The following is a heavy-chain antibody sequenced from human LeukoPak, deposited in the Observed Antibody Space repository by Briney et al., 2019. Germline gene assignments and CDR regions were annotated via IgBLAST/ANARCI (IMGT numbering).Heavy chain of an antibody. Sequence: PGGSLRLSCAASGFTFSSYGMHWVRQAPGKGLGWVAVIWYDGSNKYYADSVKGRFTISRDNSKNTLYLQMNSLRAEDTAVYYCARYVGSSSGGYYFDYWGQGTLVTVSS. CDR2: IWYDGSNK. D-gene: IGHD6-13*01. J-gene: IGHJ4*02. CDR1: GFTFSSYG. CDR3: ARYVGSSSGGYYFDY. V-gene: IGHV3-33*01.